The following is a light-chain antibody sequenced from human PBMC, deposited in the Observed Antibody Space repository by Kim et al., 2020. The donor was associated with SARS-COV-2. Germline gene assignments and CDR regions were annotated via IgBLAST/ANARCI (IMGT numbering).Light chain of an antibody. CDR3: QQYGMSPVT. J-gene: IGKJ5*01. CDR1: QFISRNY. V-gene: IGKV3-20*01. CDR2: DAS. Sequence: EIVLTQSPGTLSLSPGERATVSCRASQFISRNYLAWYQQKSGQTPRLLIYDASNRASGIPGRFSGSASGTDFTLTISRLEPEDFAVYFCQQYGMSPVTFGQGTRLEIK.